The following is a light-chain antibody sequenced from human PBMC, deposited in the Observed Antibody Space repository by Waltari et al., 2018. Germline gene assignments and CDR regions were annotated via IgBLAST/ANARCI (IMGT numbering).Light chain of an antibody. J-gene: IGKJ4*01. CDR2: GAS. CDR3: QQYGSSPLT. V-gene: IGKV3-20*01. CDR1: QSVSRTY. Sequence: EIVLTQSPGSLSLSPGERATLSCRASQSVSRTYLAWYQQKPGQAPRLLMYGASSRATGIPDRFSGSGSGTDFTLTISRLEPEDFAVYYCQQYGSSPLTFGGGTKVEIK.